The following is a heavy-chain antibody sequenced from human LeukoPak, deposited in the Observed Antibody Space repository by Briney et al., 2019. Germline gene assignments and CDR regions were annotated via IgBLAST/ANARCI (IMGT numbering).Heavy chain of an antibody. J-gene: IGHJ4*02. CDR3: ASSGKVVPAAMGVDY. CDR1: GFTFSSYA. Sequence: PGGSLRLSCAASGFTFSSYAMSWVRQAPGKGLEWVSSISSSSSYIYYADSVKGRFTISRDNAKNSLYLQMNSLRAEDTAVYYCASSGKVVPAAMGVDYWGQGTLVTVSS. D-gene: IGHD2-2*01. CDR2: ISSSSSYI. V-gene: IGHV3-21*01.